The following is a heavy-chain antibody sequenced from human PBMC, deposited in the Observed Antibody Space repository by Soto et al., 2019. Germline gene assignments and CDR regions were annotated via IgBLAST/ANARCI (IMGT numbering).Heavy chain of an antibody. Sequence: GGSLRLSCAASGFTFSDYYMSWIRQAPGKGLEWVSYISSSGSTIYYADSVKGRFTISRDNAKNSLYLQMNSLRAEDTAVYYCARDHITMVRGAKGGYFDFWGQGTLGTVSS. CDR3: ARDHITMVRGAKGGYFDF. CDR2: ISSSGSTI. CDR1: GFTFSDYY. V-gene: IGHV3-11*01. D-gene: IGHD3-10*01. J-gene: IGHJ4*02.